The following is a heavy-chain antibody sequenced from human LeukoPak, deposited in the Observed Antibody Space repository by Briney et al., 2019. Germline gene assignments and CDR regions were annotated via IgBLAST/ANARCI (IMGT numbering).Heavy chain of an antibody. CDR2: ISGSGSST. CDR3: AKLDDSAAGRDY. J-gene: IGHJ4*02. CDR1: GFTFSSYA. V-gene: IGHV3-23*01. D-gene: IGHD6-13*01. Sequence: GGSLRLSCAASGFTFSSYAMSWVRQAPGKGLEWVPAISGSGSSTYYADSVKGRFTISRDNSKNTLYLQMNSLRAEDTAVYYCAKLDDSAAGRDYWGQGTLVTVSS.